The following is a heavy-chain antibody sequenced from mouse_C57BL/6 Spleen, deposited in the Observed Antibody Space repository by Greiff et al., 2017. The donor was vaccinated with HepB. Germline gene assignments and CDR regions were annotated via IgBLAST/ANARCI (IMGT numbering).Heavy chain of an antibody. CDR3: RYGNFYYAMDY. CDR2: IDPTDSET. D-gene: IGHD2-10*02. CDR1: GYTFTSYW. Sequence: VQLQQPGAELVRPGSSVKLSCKASGYTFTSYWMHWVKQRPIQGLEWIGNIDPTDSETHYNQKFKDKATLTVDKSSSTAYMQLSILSSEDSAVYYCRYGNFYYAMDYWGQGTSVTVSS. J-gene: IGHJ4*01. V-gene: IGHV1-52*01.